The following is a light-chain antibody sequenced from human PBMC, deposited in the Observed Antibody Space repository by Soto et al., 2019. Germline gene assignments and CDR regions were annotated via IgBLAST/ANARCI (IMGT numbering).Light chain of an antibody. Sequence: QPVLTQPPSVSAAPGQKVTISCSGSSSNIGNNYVSWYQQLPGTAPKLLIYENNKRPSGIPDRFSGSKSGTSATLGITGLQTGDEADYYCGTWDSSLSAVRVVFGGGTKLTVL. V-gene: IGLV1-51*02. CDR2: ENN. CDR1: SSNIGNNY. CDR3: GTWDSSLSAVRVV. J-gene: IGLJ2*01.